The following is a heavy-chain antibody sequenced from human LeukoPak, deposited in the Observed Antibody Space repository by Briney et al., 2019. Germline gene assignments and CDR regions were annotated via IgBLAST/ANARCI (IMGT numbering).Heavy chain of an antibody. CDR1: GFTFSNYA. D-gene: IGHD1-26*01. J-gene: IGHJ4*02. Sequence: GGSLRLSCAASGFTFSNYAMTWVRQAPGKGLEWVSAISGGGGYTSTYYADSVKGRFTISRDNSKNTLYLQMNSLRAEDTAVYYCARMEAWVGSSTGPRGFDYWGQGILVTVSS. CDR2: ISGGGGYTST. V-gene: IGHV3-23*01. CDR3: ARMEAWVGSSTGPRGFDY.